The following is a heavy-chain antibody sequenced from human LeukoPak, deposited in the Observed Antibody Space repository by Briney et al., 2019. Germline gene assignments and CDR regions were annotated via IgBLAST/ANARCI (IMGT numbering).Heavy chain of an antibody. CDR3: ARGQYSSSWYAAWFDP. CDR2: ISGSGGST. V-gene: IGHV3-23*01. CDR1: GFTFSSYA. J-gene: IGHJ5*02. D-gene: IGHD6-13*01. Sequence: GGSLRLSCAAPGFTFSSYAMSWVRQAPGKGLEWVSAISGSGGSTYYADSVKGRFTISRDNAKNSLYLQMNSLRAEDTAVYYCARGQYSSSWYAAWFDPWGQGTLVTVSS.